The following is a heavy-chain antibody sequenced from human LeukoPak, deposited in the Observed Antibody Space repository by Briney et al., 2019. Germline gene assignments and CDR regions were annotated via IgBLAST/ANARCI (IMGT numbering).Heavy chain of an antibody. J-gene: IGHJ4*02. V-gene: IGHV3-30*18. CDR2: ISYDGSNK. D-gene: IGHD6-6*01. Sequence: GGSLRLSCAASGFTFSSYGMHWVRQAPGKGLEWVAVISYDGSNKYYADSVKGRFTISRDNSKNTLYLQMSSLRAEDTAVYYCAKVGSSSSFGWGQGTLVTVSS. CDR3: AKVGSSSSFG. CDR1: GFTFSSYG.